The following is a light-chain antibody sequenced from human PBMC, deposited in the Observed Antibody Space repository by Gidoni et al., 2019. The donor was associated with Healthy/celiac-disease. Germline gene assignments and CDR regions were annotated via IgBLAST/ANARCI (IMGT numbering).Light chain of an antibody. CDR2: GAS. J-gene: IGKJ4*01. CDR1: QSVSSSY. CDR3: QQYGSSQGT. V-gene: IGKV3-20*01. Sequence: EIVLTQSRGTLSLSPGERATLSCRASQSVSSSYLALYQQKPGQAPRLLIYGASSRATGIPDRFIGSVSGTDFTLTISRLEPEDFAVYYCQQYGSSQGTFGGGTKVEIK.